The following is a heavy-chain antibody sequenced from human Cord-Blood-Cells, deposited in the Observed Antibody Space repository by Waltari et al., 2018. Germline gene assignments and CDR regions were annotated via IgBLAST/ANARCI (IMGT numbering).Heavy chain of an antibody. D-gene: IGHD1-1*01. CDR1: GGTFSSYA. Sequence: QVQLVQSGAEVKKPGSSVKVSCKASGGTFSSYAISWVRQAPGQGLEWMGRIIPSRGIAKYAQKCQGRVTITADKSTSTAYMELSSLRSEDTAVYYCARDVPTGYEFDYWGQGTLVTVSS. J-gene: IGHJ4*02. CDR2: IIPSRGIA. V-gene: IGHV1-69*09. CDR3: ARDVPTGYEFDY.